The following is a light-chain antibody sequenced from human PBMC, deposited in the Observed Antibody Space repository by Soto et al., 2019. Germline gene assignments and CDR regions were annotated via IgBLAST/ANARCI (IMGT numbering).Light chain of an antibody. V-gene: IGLV2-14*01. J-gene: IGLJ3*02. Sequence: QTVVTQPASVSGSPGQSITISCTGTSSDIGSNNYVSWFQQRPGKAPTLIIYEVSNRPSGVSTHFSGSKSGNTASLTISGLLPEDEAEYYCSSYTTTTRLFGGGTKVTVL. CDR1: SSDIGSNNY. CDR3: SSYTTTTRL. CDR2: EVS.